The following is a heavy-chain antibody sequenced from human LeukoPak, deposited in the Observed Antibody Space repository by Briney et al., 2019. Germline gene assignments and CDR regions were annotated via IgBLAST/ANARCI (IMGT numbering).Heavy chain of an antibody. J-gene: IGHJ4*02. CDR2: IRSDGSST. V-gene: IGHV3-74*01. Sequence: LPGGSLRLSCAASGFTFSSYWMHWVRQAPGKGLVWVSRIRSDGSSTTYADSVKGRFTISRDNTKNTLYLQMNSLRADDTAVYYCARIYCSSTSCYYVDYWGQGTLVTVSS. CDR3: ARIYCSSTSCYYVDY. CDR1: GFTFSSYW. D-gene: IGHD2-2*01.